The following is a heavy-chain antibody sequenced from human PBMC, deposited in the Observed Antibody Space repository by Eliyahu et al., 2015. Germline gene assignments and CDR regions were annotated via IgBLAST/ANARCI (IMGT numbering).Heavy chain of an antibody. Sequence: QITLKESGPTLVKPTQTLTLTCTFSGFSLSTSGVGVGWIRQPPGKALEWLALIYWNDDKRYSPSLKSRLTITKDTSKNQVVLTMTNMDPVDTATYYCAHRGVGYYDSSGYSLSYYFDYWGQGTLVTVSS. J-gene: IGHJ4*02. D-gene: IGHD3-22*01. CDR3: AHRGVGYYDSSGYSLSYYFDY. CDR2: IYWNDDK. CDR1: GFSLSTSGVG. V-gene: IGHV2-5*01.